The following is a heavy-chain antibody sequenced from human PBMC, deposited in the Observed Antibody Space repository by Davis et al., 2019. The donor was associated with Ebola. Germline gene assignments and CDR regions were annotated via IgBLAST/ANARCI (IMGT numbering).Heavy chain of an antibody. CDR2: IRSKANSYAT. V-gene: IGHV3-73*01. CDR1: GFTFSGPA. Sequence: PGGSLRLSCAASGFTFSGPAMHWVRQASGKGLEWVGRIRSKANSYATAYAASVKGRFTISRDDSKNTAYLQMNSLKTEDTAVYYCTSVPSGSQNDYWGQGTLVTVSS. J-gene: IGHJ4*02. CDR3: TSVPSGSQNDY. D-gene: IGHD1-26*01.